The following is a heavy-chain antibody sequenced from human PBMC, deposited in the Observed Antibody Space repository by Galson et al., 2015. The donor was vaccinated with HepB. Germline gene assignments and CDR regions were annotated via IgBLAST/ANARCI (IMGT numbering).Heavy chain of an antibody. Sequence: LRLSCAASGFIFSRHGMHWVRQAPGKGLEWVALIWSDGTKQLYGDSVKGRFTISRDNSKNTLYLQMNNLRADDTAVYYCAREAAIAAPAAFDNWGQGALVTVSS. CDR2: IWSDGTKQ. D-gene: IGHD6-13*01. CDR1: GFIFSRHG. J-gene: IGHJ4*02. V-gene: IGHV3-33*01. CDR3: AREAAIAAPAAFDN.